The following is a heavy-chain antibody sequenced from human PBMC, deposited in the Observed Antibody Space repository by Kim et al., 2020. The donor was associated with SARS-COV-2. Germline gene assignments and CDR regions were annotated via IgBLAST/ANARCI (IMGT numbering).Heavy chain of an antibody. V-gene: IGHV3-30*02. D-gene: IGHD6-6*01. CDR3: AKATYSSSSWFDP. J-gene: IGHJ5*02. Sequence: YADPVKGRFTISRDNSKNTLYLQMNSLRAEDTAVYYCAKATYSSSSWFDPWGQGTLVTVSS.